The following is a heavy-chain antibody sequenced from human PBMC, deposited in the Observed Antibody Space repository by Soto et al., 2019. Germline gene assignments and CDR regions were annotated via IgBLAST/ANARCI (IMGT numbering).Heavy chain of an antibody. CDR1: GCTFSSYG. CDR2: IWYDGSNK. CDR3: ARDRELRGPNDYYCGMDV. V-gene: IGHV3-33*01. J-gene: IGHJ6*02. D-gene: IGHD1-26*01. Sequence: GGSLRLSCAASGCTFSSYGMRWVRQAPGKGLEWVAVIWYDGSNKYYADSVKGRFTISRDNSKNTLYLQMNSLRAEDTAVYYCARDRELRGPNDYYCGMDVWGQGTTVTVSS.